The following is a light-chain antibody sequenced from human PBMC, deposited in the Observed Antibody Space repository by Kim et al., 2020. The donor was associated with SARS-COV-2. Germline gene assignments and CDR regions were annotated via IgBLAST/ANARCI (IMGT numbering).Light chain of an antibody. J-gene: IGLJ2*01. CDR1: SLRSYY. CDR3: NSRDSSGNHLVVV. Sequence: SYELTQDPAVSVALGQTVRITCQGDSLRSYYASWYQQKPGQAPVLVIYGKNNRPSGIPDRFSGSSSGNTASLTITGAQAEDEADYYCNSRDSSGNHLVVVFGGGTQLTVL. CDR2: GKN. V-gene: IGLV3-19*01.